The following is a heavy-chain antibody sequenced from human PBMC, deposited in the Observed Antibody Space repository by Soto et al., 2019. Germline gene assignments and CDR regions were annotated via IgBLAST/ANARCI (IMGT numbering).Heavy chain of an antibody. CDR1: GGTFSSYT. CDR3: AGDRQNSYGSCFDP. V-gene: IGHV1-69*08. J-gene: IGHJ5*02. CDR2: IIPILGIA. D-gene: IGHD5-18*01. Sequence: QVQLVQSGAEVKKPGSSVKVSCKASGGTFSSYTISWVRQAPGQGLEWMGRIIPILGIANYAQKFQGRVTIPADKPTSTAYMRLSSLRSEATAVYSLAGDRQNSYGSCFDPWGQGTLVTVSS.